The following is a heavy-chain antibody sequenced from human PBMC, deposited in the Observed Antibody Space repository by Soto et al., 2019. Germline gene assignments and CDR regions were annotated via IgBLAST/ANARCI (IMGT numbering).Heavy chain of an antibody. CDR2: MDPNSGDT. CDR1: GYTLTSYN. V-gene: IGHV1-8*01. J-gene: IGHJ4*02. D-gene: IGHD3-10*01. Sequence: QVQLVQSGAVVKKPGASVKVSCKASGYTLTSYNINWVRQAPGQGLEWMGWMDPNSGDTGNTQKFQGRVTMTRDISRGTAYMELSNLRSEDTAVYYCARQGSQYGSGSYVHWGQGTLVTVSS. CDR3: ARQGSQYGSGSYVH.